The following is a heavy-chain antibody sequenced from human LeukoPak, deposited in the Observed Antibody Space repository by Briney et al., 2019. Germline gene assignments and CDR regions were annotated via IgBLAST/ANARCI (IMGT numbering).Heavy chain of an antibody. Sequence: GGSLRLSCAASGFTFSSYSMNWVRQAPGKGLEWVSGINWNGGSTGYADSVKGRFTISRDNAKNSLYLQMNSLRAEDTALYYCAREGLSSSWPQGWFDPWGQGTLVTVSS. D-gene: IGHD6-13*01. CDR3: AREGLSSSWPQGWFDP. J-gene: IGHJ5*02. CDR2: INWNGGST. V-gene: IGHV3-20*04. CDR1: GFTFSSYS.